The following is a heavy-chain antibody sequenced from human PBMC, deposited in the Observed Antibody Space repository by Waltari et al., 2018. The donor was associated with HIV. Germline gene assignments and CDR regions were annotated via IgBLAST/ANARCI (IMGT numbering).Heavy chain of an antibody. D-gene: IGHD1-26*01. CDR2: VHDSGST. CDR3: ARLNRLVPIAHYYYHSMDV. CDR1: GVPITNTS. V-gene: IGHV4-59*01. Sequence: QVQLQESGPGLVKPSETLSLTCTVSGVPITNTSWSWIRRPPGKGLEWIGYVHDSGSTNYNPSLKSRATISVDTSKNQFSLSLNSATSADTAVYYCARLNRLVPIAHYYYHSMDVWGQGTTVTVSS. J-gene: IGHJ6*02.